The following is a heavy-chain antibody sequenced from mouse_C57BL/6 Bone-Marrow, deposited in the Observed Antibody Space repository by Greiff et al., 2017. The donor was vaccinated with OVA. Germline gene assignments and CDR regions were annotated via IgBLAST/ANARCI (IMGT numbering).Heavy chain of an antibody. CDR3: TRDNDSAWFAY. Sequence: DVMLVESGEGLVKPGGSLKLSCAASGFTFSSYAMSWVRQTPEKRLEWVAYISSGGDYIYYADTVKGRFTISRDNARNTLYLQMSSLKSEDTAMDYCTRDNDSAWFAYWGQGTLVTVSA. CDR1: GFTFSSYA. D-gene: IGHD2-4*01. V-gene: IGHV5-9-1*02. J-gene: IGHJ3*01. CDR2: ISSGGDYI.